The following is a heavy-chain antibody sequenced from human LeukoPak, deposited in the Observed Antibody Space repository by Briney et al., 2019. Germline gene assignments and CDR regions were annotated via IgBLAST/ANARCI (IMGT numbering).Heavy chain of an antibody. Sequence: GGSLRLSCAASGFTFDDYAMHWVRQAPGKGLEWVSGISWNSGTKGYADSVKGRFTISRDNAKNSLYLQMNSLRGEDAALYYCAVLHYYAMDVWGQGTTVTVSS. V-gene: IGHV3-9*01. J-gene: IGHJ6*02. CDR2: ISWNSGTK. CDR3: AVLHYYAMDV. CDR1: GFTFDDYA. D-gene: IGHD2-8*01.